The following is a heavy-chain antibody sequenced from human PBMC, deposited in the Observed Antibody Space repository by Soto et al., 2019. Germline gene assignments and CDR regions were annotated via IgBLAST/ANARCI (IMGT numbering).Heavy chain of an antibody. V-gene: IGHV4-4*07. CDR1: GASISSYY. D-gene: IGHD3-3*01. Sequence: PXETLALSCAVSGASISSYYWSWIRQPSGKGLEWIGRIYTSGSTNYNPSLKSRVTMSVDTSKNQFSLKLSSVTAADKAVYYCARAGLSMDYDFWSGYYGFFDYWGQGTLVTVYS. CDR2: IYTSGST. J-gene: IGHJ4*02. CDR3: ARAGLSMDYDFWSGYYGFFDY.